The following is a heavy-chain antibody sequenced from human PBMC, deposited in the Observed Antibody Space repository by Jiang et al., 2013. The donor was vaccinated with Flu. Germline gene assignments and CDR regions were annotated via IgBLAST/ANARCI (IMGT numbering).Heavy chain of an antibody. D-gene: IGHD4-17*01. CDR1: EXTFSNYW. CDR2: IKKDGSEK. Sequence: SCAASEXTFSNYWMSWVRQAPGKGLEWVANIKKDGSEKYYVDSVKGRFTVSRDNAKSSLYLQMNSLRVDDTAVYYCAREGDYESINWFDPWGQGTLVTVSS. CDR3: AREGDYESINWFDP. V-gene: IGHV3-7*01. J-gene: IGHJ5*02.